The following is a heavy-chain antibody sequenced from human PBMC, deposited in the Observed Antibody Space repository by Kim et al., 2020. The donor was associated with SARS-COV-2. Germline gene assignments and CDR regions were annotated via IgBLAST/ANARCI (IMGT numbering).Heavy chain of an antibody. CDR2: IYYSGST. J-gene: IGHJ6*02. V-gene: IGHV4-39*01. D-gene: IGHD2-15*01. Sequence: SETLSLTCTVSGGSISSSSYYWGWIRQPPGKGLEWIGSIYYSGSTYYNPSLKSRVTISVDTSKNQFSLKLSSVTAADTAVYYCARLEGYCSGGSPPEFCMDVWGQGTTVTVSS. CDR1: GGSISSSSYY. CDR3: ARLEGYCSGGSPPEFCMDV.